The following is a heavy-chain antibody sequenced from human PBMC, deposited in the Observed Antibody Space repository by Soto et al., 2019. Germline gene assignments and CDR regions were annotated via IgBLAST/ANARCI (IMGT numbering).Heavy chain of an antibody. Sequence: PSVTLSLRCGVYRRSLRCYYWSWNSQPPGKGLEWIGEINHSGSTNYNPSLKSRVTISVDTSKNQFSLKLSSVTAADTAVYYCARRLWFGELSAFDIWGQGTRVPDSS. CDR3: ARRLWFGELSAFDI. CDR2: INHSGST. V-gene: IGHV4-34*01. J-gene: IGHJ3*02. D-gene: IGHD3-10*01. CDR1: RRSLRCYY.